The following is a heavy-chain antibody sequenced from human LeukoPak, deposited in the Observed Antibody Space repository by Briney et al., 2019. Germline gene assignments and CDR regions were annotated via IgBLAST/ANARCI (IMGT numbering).Heavy chain of an antibody. J-gene: IGHJ4*02. V-gene: IGHV1-8*01. CDR3: ARTDGDLDY. D-gene: IGHD4-17*01. CDR1: GYTFTSYD. Sequence: ASVKVSCKASGYTFTSYDINWVRPATGQGLEWMGWMNPKSGFTGNAQKFQGRVTMTRNTAIMTAYMELSSLTSEDTAVYYCARTDGDLDYWGQGTLITVSS. CDR2: MNPKSGFT.